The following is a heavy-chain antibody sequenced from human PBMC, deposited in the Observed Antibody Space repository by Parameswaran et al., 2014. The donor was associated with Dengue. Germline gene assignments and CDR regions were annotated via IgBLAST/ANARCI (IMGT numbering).Heavy chain of an antibody. J-gene: IGHJ6*03. Sequence: VRQAPGKGLEWVSYISSSGSTIYYADSVKGRFTISRDNAKNSLYLQMNSLRAEDTAVYYCAREDSSTHYYYYMDVWGKGTTVTVSS. CDR2: ISSSGSTI. CDR3: AREDSSTHYYYYMDV. V-gene: IGHV3-11*01. D-gene: IGHD2-2*01.